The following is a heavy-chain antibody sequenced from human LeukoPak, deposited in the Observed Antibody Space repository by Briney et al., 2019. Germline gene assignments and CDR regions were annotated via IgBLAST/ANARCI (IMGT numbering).Heavy chain of an antibody. CDR1: GGSISSYY. D-gene: IGHD2-2*01. Sequence: SETLSLTCTVSGGSISSYYWSWIRQPPGKGLEWIGYIYYSGSTSYNPSLKSRVTISVDTSKNQFSLKLSSVTAADTAVYYCAREAMPYYFDYWGQGTLVTVSS. V-gene: IGHV4-59*01. J-gene: IGHJ4*02. CDR2: IYYSGST. CDR3: AREAMPYYFDY.